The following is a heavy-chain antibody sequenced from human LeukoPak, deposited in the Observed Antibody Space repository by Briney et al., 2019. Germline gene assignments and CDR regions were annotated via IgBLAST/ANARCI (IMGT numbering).Heavy chain of an antibody. Sequence: SETLSLTCAVYGGSFSGYYWSWIRQPPGKGLEWIGEINHSGSTDYNPSLKSRVTISVDTSKNQFSLKLSSVAAADTAVYYCARGRYYYGSGSYFPHYYYYYGMDVWGQGTTVTVSS. CDR2: INHSGST. V-gene: IGHV4-34*01. CDR3: ARGRYYYGSGSYFPHYYYYYGMDV. J-gene: IGHJ6*02. CDR1: GGSFSGYY. D-gene: IGHD3-10*01.